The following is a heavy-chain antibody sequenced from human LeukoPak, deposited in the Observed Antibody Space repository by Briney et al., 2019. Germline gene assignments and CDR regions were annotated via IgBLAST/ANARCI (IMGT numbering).Heavy chain of an antibody. CDR3: TTVAEIAVAAFDAFDI. Sequence: PGGSLRLSCTASGFTFSNYGIHWVRQAPGKGLEWVAFIRYDGSNKYYADSVKGRFTISRDNSKNTLYLQMNSLKTEDTAVYYCTTVAEIAVAAFDAFDIWGQGTMVTVSS. CDR2: IRYDGSNK. V-gene: IGHV3-30*02. D-gene: IGHD6-19*01. CDR1: GFTFSNYG. J-gene: IGHJ3*02.